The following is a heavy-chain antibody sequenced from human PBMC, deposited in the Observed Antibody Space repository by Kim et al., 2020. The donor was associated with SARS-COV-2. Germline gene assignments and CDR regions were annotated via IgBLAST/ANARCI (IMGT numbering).Heavy chain of an antibody. CDR3: ARDARSSRGDSRNFDY. J-gene: IGHJ4*02. D-gene: IGHD6-13*01. CDR1: GFSFSDYY. V-gene: IGHV3-11*05. CDR2: ISNSGTST. Sequence: GGSLRLSCAASGFSFSDYYMSWIRQAPGKGLEWISYISNSGTSTNYADSVKGRFTISRDTAKNSLYLQMNSLTADDTAMYYCARDARSSRGDSRNFDYWGQGTLVTVSS.